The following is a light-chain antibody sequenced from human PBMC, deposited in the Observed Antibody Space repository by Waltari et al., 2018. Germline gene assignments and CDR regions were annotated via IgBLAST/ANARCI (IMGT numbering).Light chain of an antibody. CDR2: RNN. V-gene: IGLV1-47*01. CDR3: AAWDDNLRLWV. CDR1: SSDIGRNS. J-gene: IGLJ3*02. Sequence: QSVLTQPPSASGAPGQRVTISCSGSSSDIGRNSGSWFQQIPGTAPKLLIYRNNRRPSGVPDRFSGSKSGTSASLAISGLRSEDETDYYCAAWDDNLRLWVFGGGTMLTVL.